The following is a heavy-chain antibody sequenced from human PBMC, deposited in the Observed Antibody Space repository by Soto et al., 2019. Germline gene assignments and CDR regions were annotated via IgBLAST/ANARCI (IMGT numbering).Heavy chain of an antibody. CDR3: ARVDSSGCSEY. Sequence: GESLKISCKGSGYSFTSYWIGWVRQMPGKGLECMGFIYPGDSDTTYSPSFQGHVTISADKYSSTAYLQWSSLKASDTAMYYCARVDSSGCSEYWGQGTLVTVSS. CDR2: IYPGDSDT. J-gene: IGHJ4*02. V-gene: IGHV5-51*01. D-gene: IGHD6-25*01. CDR1: GYSFTSYW.